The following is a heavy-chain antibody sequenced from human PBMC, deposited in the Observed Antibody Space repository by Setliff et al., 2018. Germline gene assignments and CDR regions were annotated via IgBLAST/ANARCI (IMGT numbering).Heavy chain of an antibody. CDR1: GYSFTSYW. CDR3: ARRYCSGGRCSPEDDAFDI. V-gene: IGHV5-51*01. J-gene: IGHJ3*02. Sequence: GESLKISCKGSGYSFTSYWIGWVRQMPGKGLEWMGIIYPGDSDTRYSPSFQGQVTISADKSISTAYLQWSSLKASDTAIYYCARRYCSGGRCSPEDDAFDIWGRGTMVTVSS. CDR2: IYPGDSDT. D-gene: IGHD2-15*01.